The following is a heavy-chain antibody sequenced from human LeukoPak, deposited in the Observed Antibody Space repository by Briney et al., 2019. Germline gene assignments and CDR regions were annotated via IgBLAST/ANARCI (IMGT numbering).Heavy chain of an antibody. D-gene: IGHD4-17*01. V-gene: IGHV1-18*04. CDR1: GYTFTSYG. CDR2: ISAYNGNT. Sequence: ASVKVSCKASGYTFTSYGISWVRQAPGQGLEWMGWISAYNGNTNYAQILQGRVTMTTDTSTSTAYMELRSLRSDDTAVYYCARAHGDYVGNYFDYWGQGILVTVSS. J-gene: IGHJ4*02. CDR3: ARAHGDYVGNYFDY.